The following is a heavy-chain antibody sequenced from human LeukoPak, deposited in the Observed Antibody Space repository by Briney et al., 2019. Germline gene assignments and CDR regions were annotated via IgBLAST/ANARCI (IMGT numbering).Heavy chain of an antibody. Sequence: PSETLSLTCTFYGGSFSGYYWGWLRQPPGKGLEWIGEINHSGDTNYNPSLKSRVIISVDTSKNQFSLKLNSVTAAYTSVYYCARAPYMDVWGKGTTVTVSS. V-gene: IGHV4-34*01. CDR2: INHSGDT. CDR3: ARAPYMDV. CDR1: GGSFSGYY. J-gene: IGHJ6*03.